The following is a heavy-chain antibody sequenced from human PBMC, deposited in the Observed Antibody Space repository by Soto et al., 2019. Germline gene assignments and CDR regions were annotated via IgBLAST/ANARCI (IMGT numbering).Heavy chain of an antibody. V-gene: IGHV5-51*01. D-gene: IGHD2-21*01. Sequence: GESLKISCKCSGYSFTSYWIGWVRQMSGRGLEWMGIIYPDDSDTRYSPSFQGQVTISADKSISTAYLQWSSLKASDTAMYYCARKEGQVKTYYYYGMDVWGQGTAVTVSS. J-gene: IGHJ6*02. CDR1: GYSFTSYW. CDR2: IYPDDSDT. CDR3: ARKEGQVKTYYYYGMDV.